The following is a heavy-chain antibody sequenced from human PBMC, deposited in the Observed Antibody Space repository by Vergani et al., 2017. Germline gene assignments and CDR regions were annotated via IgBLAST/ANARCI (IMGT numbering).Heavy chain of an antibody. CDR3: ARVTGKTYYDFWSGYYTPEVGFDP. V-gene: IGHV4-34*01. CDR2: INHSGST. J-gene: IGHJ5*02. Sequence: QVQLQQWGAGLLKPSETLSLTCAVYGGSFSGYYWSWIRQPPGKGLEWIGEINHSGSTNYNPSLKSRVPISVDTSKNQFSLKLSSVTAADTAVYYCARVTGKTYYDFWSGYYTPEVGFDPWGQGTLVTVSS. D-gene: IGHD3-3*01. CDR1: GGSFSGYY.